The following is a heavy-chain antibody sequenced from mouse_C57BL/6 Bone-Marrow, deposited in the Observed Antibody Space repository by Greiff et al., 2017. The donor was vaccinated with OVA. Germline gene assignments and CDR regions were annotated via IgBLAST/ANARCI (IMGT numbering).Heavy chain of an antibody. CDR3: ARSPDYYGSRAWFAY. V-gene: IGHV1-36*01. Sequence: DVQLQESGPVLVKPGPSVKISCKASGFTFTDYYMHWVKQSHGKSLEWIGLVYPYNGGTSYNQKFKGKATLTVDTSSSTAYMELNSLTSEDSAVYYCARSPDYYGSRAWFAYWGQGTLVTVSA. CDR2: VYPYNGGT. D-gene: IGHD1-1*01. CDR1: GFTFTDYY. J-gene: IGHJ3*01.